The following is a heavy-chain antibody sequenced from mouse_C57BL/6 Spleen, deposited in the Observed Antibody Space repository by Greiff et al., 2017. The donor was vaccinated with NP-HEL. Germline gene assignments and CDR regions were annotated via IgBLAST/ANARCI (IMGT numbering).Heavy chain of an antibody. V-gene: IGHV1-66*01. D-gene: IGHD2-3*01. J-gene: IGHJ3*01. CDR2: IYPGSGNT. Sequence: QVQLQQSGPELVKPGASVKISCKASGYSFTSYYIHWVKQRPGQGLEWIGWIYPGSGNTKYNEKFKGKATLTADTSSSTAYMQLSSLTSEDSAVYYCARGVYDGYSTWFAYWGQGTLVTVSA. CDR1: GYSFTSYY. CDR3: ARGVYDGYSTWFAY.